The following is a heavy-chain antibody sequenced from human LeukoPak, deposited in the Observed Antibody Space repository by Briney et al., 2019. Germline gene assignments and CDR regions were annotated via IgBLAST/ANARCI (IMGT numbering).Heavy chain of an antibody. CDR1: GGSISSYY. J-gene: IGHJ5*02. D-gene: IGHD3-22*01. CDR2: IYTSGST. V-gene: IGHV4-4*09. Sequence: SETLSLTCTVSGGSISSYYWSWIRQPPGKGLEWIGYIYTSGSTNYNPSLKSRVTISVDTSKNQFSLKLSSVTAADTAVYYCARSTLDSSGGGWFDPWGQGTLVTVSS. CDR3: ARSTLDSSGGGWFDP.